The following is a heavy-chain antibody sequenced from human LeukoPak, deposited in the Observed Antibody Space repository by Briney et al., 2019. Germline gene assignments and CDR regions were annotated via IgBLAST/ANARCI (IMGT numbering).Heavy chain of an antibody. V-gene: IGHV1-2*02. CDR1: GYTFTGYY. D-gene: IGHD1-26*01. Sequence: ASVKVSCKASGYTFTGYYMHWVRQAPGQGLEWMGWINPNSGGTNYAQKFQGRVTMTRDTSISTAYMELNRLRSDDTAVYYCARATQKWEPATSYWGQGTLVTVSS. CDR3: ARATQKWEPATSY. CDR2: INPNSGGT. J-gene: IGHJ4*02.